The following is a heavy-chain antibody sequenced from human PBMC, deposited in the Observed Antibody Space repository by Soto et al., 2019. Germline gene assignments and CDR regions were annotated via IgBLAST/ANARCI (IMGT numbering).Heavy chain of an antibody. Sequence: QVQLVESGGGVVQPGRSLRLSCAASGFTFSSYGMHWVRQAPGKGLEWVAVIWYDGSNKYYADSVKGRFTIFRDNSKNTPDLQMNSLRAEDTAVYYCARDEGLGVNYYYYGVDVWGQGTTVTVSS. CDR3: ARDEGLGVNYYYYGVDV. V-gene: IGHV3-33*01. J-gene: IGHJ6*02. D-gene: IGHD3-10*01. CDR1: GFTFSSYG. CDR2: IWYDGSNK.